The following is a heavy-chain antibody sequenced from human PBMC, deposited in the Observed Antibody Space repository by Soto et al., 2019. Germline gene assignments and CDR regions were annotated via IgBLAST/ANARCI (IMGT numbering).Heavy chain of an antibody. V-gene: IGHV3-30*18. CDR3: PKENQDHYSNSKWAFDD. J-gene: IGHJ4*02. Sequence: QVQLVESGGGVVQPGRSLRLSCAASGFAFSAYGIHWVRQAPGKGLEWVAVVSNDGRTTYYADSVKGRFTISRDNSKNTLYLQLSSLRADDTAVYYCPKENQDHYSNSKWAFDDWGQGSLVTVSS. CDR1: GFAFSAYG. CDR2: VSNDGRTT. D-gene: IGHD1-26*01.